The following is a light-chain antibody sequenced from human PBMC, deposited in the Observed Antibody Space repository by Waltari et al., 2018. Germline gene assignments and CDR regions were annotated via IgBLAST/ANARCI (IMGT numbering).Light chain of an antibody. Sequence: QSALTQPASVSGSPGQSITISCTGTSDILGTHYFVSWYQHRSGKAPKLIICEGTKRPSGVSDRFSGSKSGTTASLTISGLQAEDEADYYCCSYATYHVIFGGGTKVTVL. CDR3: CSYATYHVI. CDR1: SDILGTHYF. V-gene: IGLV2-23*01. CDR2: EGT. J-gene: IGLJ2*01.